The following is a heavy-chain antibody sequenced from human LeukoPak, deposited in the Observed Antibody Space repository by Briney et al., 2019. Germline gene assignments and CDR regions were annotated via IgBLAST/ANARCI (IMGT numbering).Heavy chain of an antibody. D-gene: IGHD2-2*01. CDR3: ATGIDRSKTGY. Sequence: PSETLSLTCTVSGGSISSSSYYWGWIRQPPGKGLEWIGSIYYSGSTYYNPSLKSRVTVSLDTSKNQFSLTLNSVTAADTAVYYCATGIDRSKTGYWGQGTLVTVSS. CDR2: IYYSGST. CDR1: GGSISSSSYY. J-gene: IGHJ4*02. V-gene: IGHV4-39*07.